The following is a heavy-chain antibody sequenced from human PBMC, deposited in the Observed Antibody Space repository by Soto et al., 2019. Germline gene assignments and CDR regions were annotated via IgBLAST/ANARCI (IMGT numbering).Heavy chain of an antibody. CDR3: AREGDEEANFDP. CDR1: GYTFTNYG. V-gene: IGHV1-18*01. J-gene: IGHJ5*02. Sequence: QVQLVQSGAEVKKPGASVKVSCKASGYTFTNYGISWVRQAPGQGLEWMGWINGYSGYTSYAQKFQGRVTMATDSSTRTAYMELRSLRSDDTAVYYCAREGDEEANFDPWGQGTLVTVSS. D-gene: IGHD2-21*02. CDR2: INGYSGYT.